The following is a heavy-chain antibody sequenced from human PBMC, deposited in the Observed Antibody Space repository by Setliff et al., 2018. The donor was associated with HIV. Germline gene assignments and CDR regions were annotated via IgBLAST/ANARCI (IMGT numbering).Heavy chain of an antibody. CDR1: GGSITTGSYY. Sequence: SETLSLTCTVSGGSITTGSYYWTWIRQPAGKGLEWIGHISTSGTTNYNRSLKSRVTISVDTSKNQFSLKLSSVTAADTAVYYCARGSGSFDYWGQGTLVTVSS. V-gene: IGHV4-61*09. CDR2: ISTSGTT. D-gene: IGHD3-10*01. J-gene: IGHJ4*02. CDR3: ARGSGSFDY.